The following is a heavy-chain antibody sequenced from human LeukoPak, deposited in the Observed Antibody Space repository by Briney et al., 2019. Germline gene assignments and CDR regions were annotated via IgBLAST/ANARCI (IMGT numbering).Heavy chain of an antibody. CDR1: GFSLSDAW. Sequence: EGSLRLSCAASGFSLSDAWMSWVRQAPGKGLEWVGRIKSKTDGGTIDYAAPVKGRFTISRDDSKNTLFLQMNSLKTEDTAVYYCTTDIVVVDAFDIWGQGTMVTVSS. CDR2: IKSKTDGGTI. J-gene: IGHJ3*02. D-gene: IGHD2-15*01. CDR3: TTDIVVVDAFDI. V-gene: IGHV3-15*01.